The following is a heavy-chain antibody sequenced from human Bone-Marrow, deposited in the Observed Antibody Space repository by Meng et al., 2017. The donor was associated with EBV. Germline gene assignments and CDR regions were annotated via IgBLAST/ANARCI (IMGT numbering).Heavy chain of an antibody. V-gene: IGHV3-21*01. Sequence: EVQLVESGGXLVKPGXSLRLSXAXSGFSFSSYSMNWVRQAPGKGLEWVSSISSSSSYIYYADSVKGRFTISRDNAKNSLYLQMNSLRAEDTAVYYCARDSYYYDSSGYYTYWYFDLWGRGTLVTVSS. CDR2: ISSSSSYI. CDR3: ARDSYYYDSSGYYTYWYFDL. CDR1: GFSFSSYS. D-gene: IGHD3-22*01. J-gene: IGHJ2*01.